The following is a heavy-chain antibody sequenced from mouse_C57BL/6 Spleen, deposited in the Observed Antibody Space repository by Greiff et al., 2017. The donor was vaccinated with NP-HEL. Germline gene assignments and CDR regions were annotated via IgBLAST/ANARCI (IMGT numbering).Heavy chain of an antibody. D-gene: IGHD2-5*01. CDR1: GYTFTDYY. Sequence: EVQLQQSGPELVKPGASVKISCKASGYTFTDYYMNWVKQSHGKSLEWIGDINPNNGGTSYNQKFKGKATLTVDKSSSTAYMELRSLTSEDSAVYYCARLPSYSNYGYFDVWGTGTTVTVSS. CDR2: INPNNGGT. CDR3: ARLPSYSNYGYFDV. V-gene: IGHV1-26*01. J-gene: IGHJ1*03.